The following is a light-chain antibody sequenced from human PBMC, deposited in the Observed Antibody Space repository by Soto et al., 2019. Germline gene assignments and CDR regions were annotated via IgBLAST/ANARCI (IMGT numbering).Light chain of an antibody. J-gene: IGKJ5*01. CDR2: GAS. V-gene: IGKV3-15*01. Sequence: VMTQSPATLSVSPGERATLSCWASQSVRSDLAWYQQKPGQTPRLLIYGASTRAPGIPARFSSSGSGTEFTLTISSLQSEDFAVYYCQQYNNWPPITFGQGTRLEIK. CDR1: QSVRSD. CDR3: QQYNNWPPIT.